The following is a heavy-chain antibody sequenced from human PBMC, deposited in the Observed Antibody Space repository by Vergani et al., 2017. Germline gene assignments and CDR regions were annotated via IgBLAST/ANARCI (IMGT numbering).Heavy chain of an antibody. J-gene: IGHJ6*02. CDR1: GGSFSGYY. CDR3: ARGLTVVVVAATRGMDV. CDR2: INHSGST. Sequence: QVQLQQWGAGLLKPSETLSLTCAVYGGSFSGYYWSWIRQPPGKGLEWIGEINHSGSTNYNPSLKSRVTISVDTSKNQFSLKLSSVTAADTAVYYCARGLTVVVVAATRGMDVWGQGTTVTVPS. D-gene: IGHD2-15*01. V-gene: IGHV4-34*01.